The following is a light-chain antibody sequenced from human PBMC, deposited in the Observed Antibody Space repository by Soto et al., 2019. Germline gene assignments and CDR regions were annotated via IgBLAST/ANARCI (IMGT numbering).Light chain of an antibody. CDR1: QGISNY. J-gene: IGKJ4*02. CDR3: QQYDNRPPIT. Sequence: DIEMTQSPSSLSASVGDRVTITCQASQGISNYLNWYQQKPGKAPKLLIYDASNLETGVPARFSGSGSGTDFTFTISSLQPEDIATYYCQQYDNRPPITFGGGTKVEIK. V-gene: IGKV1-33*01. CDR2: DAS.